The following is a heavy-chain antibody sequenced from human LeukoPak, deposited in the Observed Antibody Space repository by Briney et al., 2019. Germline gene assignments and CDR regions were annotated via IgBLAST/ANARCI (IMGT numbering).Heavy chain of an antibody. Sequence: SVNVSCKASGGTFSSYAIIWVRQAPGQGLEWMEGIIPIFGTANYAQKFQGIVTITTDESTSTAYMELSSLRSEDTAVYYCASSPFDFWSGYYYYYYYYMDVWGKGTTVTVSS. D-gene: IGHD3-3*01. CDR1: GGTFSSYA. CDR2: IIPIFGTA. V-gene: IGHV1-69*05. CDR3: ASSPFDFWSGYYYYYYYYMDV. J-gene: IGHJ6*03.